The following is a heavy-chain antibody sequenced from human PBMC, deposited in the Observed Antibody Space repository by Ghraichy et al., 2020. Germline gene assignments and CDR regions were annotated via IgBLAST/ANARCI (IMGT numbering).Heavy chain of an antibody. V-gene: IGHV4-39*01. CDR1: GGSISSSSYY. J-gene: IGHJ4*02. Sequence: SETLSLTCTVSGGSISSSSYYWGWIRQPPGKGLEWIGSIYYSGSTYYNQSLKSRVTISVDTSKNQFSLKLSSVTAADTAVYYCARRRGEENGDYIDYWGQGTLVTVSS. CDR3: ARRRGEENGDYIDY. D-gene: IGHD4-17*01. CDR2: IYYSGST.